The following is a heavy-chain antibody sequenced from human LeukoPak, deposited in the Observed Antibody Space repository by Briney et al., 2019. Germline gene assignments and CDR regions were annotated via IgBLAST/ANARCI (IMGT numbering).Heavy chain of an antibody. CDR1: GYSFTTYA. CDR3: ARGPIVATIKPRYYFDY. V-gene: IGHV1-18*04. Sequence: ASVKVSCKASGYSFTTYAISWVRQAPGQGLEWMGWISTYNDNTNYAQNLQGRVTLTTDTSTSTAYMELRSLRSDDTAVYYCARGPIVATIKPRYYFDYWGQGTLVTVSS. D-gene: IGHD5-12*01. CDR2: ISTYNDNT. J-gene: IGHJ4*02.